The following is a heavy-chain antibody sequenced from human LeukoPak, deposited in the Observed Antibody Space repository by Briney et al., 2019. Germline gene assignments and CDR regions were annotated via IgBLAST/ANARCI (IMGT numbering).Heavy chain of an antibody. CDR3: ARDRSIAAAYGRFDY. V-gene: IGHV4-39*07. Sequence: PSETLSLTCTVSSGSISTSNYYWGWVRQPPGKALEWIGNIFYSGSTYYSPSLKSRVTISVDTSKNQFSLKLSSVTAADTAVYYCARDRSIAAAYGRFDYWGQGTLVTVSS. D-gene: IGHD6-13*01. J-gene: IGHJ4*02. CDR2: IFYSGST. CDR1: SGSISTSNYY.